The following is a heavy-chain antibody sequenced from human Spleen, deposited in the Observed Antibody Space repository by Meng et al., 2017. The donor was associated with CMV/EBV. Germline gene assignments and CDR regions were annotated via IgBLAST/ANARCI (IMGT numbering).Heavy chain of an antibody. CDR1: GFTFDDYT. V-gene: IGHV3-43*01. CDR3: VKSSCRSSTSCYRSDFYYYGMDA. Sequence: GESLKISCAASGFTFDDYTMHWVRQAPGKGLECVSLINWDGGITYYADSVRGRFTTSRDNSKNSLYLQMNSLRTEDTALYYCVKSSCRSSTSCYRSDFYYYGMDAWGQGTTVTVSS. J-gene: IGHJ6*02. D-gene: IGHD2-2*01. CDR2: INWDGGIT.